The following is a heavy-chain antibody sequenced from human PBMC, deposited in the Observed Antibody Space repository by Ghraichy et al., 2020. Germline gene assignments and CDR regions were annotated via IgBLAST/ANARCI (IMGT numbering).Heavy chain of an antibody. CDR3: ARETYSSGWSYFFDY. V-gene: IGHV3-21*01. D-gene: IGHD6-19*01. J-gene: IGHJ4*02. CDR1: GFSFSSYS. Sequence: GESLNISCAASGFSFSSYSMNWVRQAPGKGLEWVSSITSSSSYIYYADSVKGRFTISRDNAKNSLYLQMNSLRAEDTAVYYCARETYSSGWSYFFDYWGQGTLVTVSS. CDR2: ITSSSSYI.